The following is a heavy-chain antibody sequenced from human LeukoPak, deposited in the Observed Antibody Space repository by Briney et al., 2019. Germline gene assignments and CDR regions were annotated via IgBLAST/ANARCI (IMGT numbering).Heavy chain of an antibody. CDR2: INHGGST. CDR3: ARRRIAARPADY. Sequence: SGTLSLTCAVYGGSFSGYHWSWIRQSPGKGLEWIGEINHGGSTKYNPSLKSRITMAVDTSKNQFSLKLSSVTAADTAVYYCARRRIAARPADYWGQGTLVTVSS. CDR1: GGSFSGYH. D-gene: IGHD6-6*01. J-gene: IGHJ4*02. V-gene: IGHV4-34*01.